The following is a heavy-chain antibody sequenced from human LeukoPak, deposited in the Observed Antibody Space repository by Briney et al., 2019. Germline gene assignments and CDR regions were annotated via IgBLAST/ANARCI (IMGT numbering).Heavy chain of an antibody. V-gene: IGHV1-18*01. J-gene: IGHJ4*02. CDR3: ARANAGTYYYDSSGYGY. CDR1: GYTFTSYG. CDR2: ISAYNGNT. D-gene: IGHD3-22*01. Sequence: ASVKVSCKASGYTFTSYGISWVRQAPGQGLEWMGWISAYNGNTNYAQKLQGRVTMTTDTSTSTAYMELRSLRSDDTAVYYCARANAGTYYYDSSGYGYWGQGTLVIVSS.